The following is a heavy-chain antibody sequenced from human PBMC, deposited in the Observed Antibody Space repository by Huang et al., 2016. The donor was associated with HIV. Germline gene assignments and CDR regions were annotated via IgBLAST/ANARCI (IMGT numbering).Heavy chain of an antibody. CDR2: ITASSSFK. CDR3: VRENYGSGSTLHWFDP. V-gene: IGHV3-21*01. J-gene: IGHJ5*02. D-gene: IGHD3-10*01. CDR1: GFSFDSFA. Sequence: DVQLVESGGGLVKPGGSLRLSCAASGFSFDSFAMPWVRRAAGKGLGGVASITASSSFKDYAGSLTGRFTVSRDNAKNALYLQMNSLRPEDTAVYYCVRENYGSGSTLHWFDPWGQGTLVTVSS.